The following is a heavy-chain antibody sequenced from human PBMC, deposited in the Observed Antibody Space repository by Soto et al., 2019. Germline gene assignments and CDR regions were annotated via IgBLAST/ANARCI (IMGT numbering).Heavy chain of an antibody. CDR1: GFTFIRHW. V-gene: IGHV3-7*01. CDR2: IKEDGSEK. Sequence: EVQLVESGGGLVQPVGSLRLACAVSGFTFIRHWMSWVRQTPGKGLEWVASIKEDGSEKSYVDSVKGRFTISRDNAKNSLFLQMNSLRVEDTAVYYCVRTGWNPPAYWGQGPLVTVSS. D-gene: IGHD1-1*01. CDR3: VRTGWNPPAY. J-gene: IGHJ4*02.